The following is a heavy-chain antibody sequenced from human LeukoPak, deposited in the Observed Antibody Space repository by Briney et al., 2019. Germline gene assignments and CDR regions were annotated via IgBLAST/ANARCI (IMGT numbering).Heavy chain of an antibody. CDR2: INGSGGST. J-gene: IGHJ4*02. CDR1: GFTFSSYA. V-gene: IGHV3-23*01. D-gene: IGHD2-15*01. Sequence: GRSLRLCCAASGFTFSSYAMSWVRQASGKGLEWVSAINGSGGSTYYADSVKGRFTISRDNSKNTLYLQMNSLRAEDTAVYYCAKEPTRGYCSGGSCQRFDYWGQGTLVTVSS. CDR3: AKEPTRGYCSGGSCQRFDY.